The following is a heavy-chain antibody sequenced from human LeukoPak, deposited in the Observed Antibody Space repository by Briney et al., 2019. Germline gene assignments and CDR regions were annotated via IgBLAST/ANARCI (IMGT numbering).Heavy chain of an antibody. J-gene: IGHJ4*02. D-gene: IGHD4-11*01. CDR3: ARVTTTFDS. V-gene: IGHV3-74*01. Sequence: GSLRLSCAASGFTFSSYLMHWVRQAPGKGLVWVSRISSDGSTTSYADSVKGRFTISRDNVKNTLYLQMNSLRAEDTAVYYCARVTTTFDSWGQGTLVTVSS. CDR1: GFTFSSYL. CDR2: ISSDGSTT.